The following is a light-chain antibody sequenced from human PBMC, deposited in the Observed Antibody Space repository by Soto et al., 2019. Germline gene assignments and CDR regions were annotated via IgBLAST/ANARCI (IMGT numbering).Light chain of an antibody. CDR3: SSYTSKSSLI. J-gene: IGLJ2*01. CDR1: MRDVGAYNL. CDR2: EVR. V-gene: IGLV2-14*01. Sequence: QSALTQPASVSGSPGQSITISCAGTMRDVGAYNLVSWYQQHPGRAPQLIIYEVRNRPSGISFRFSGTKSGNTASLTISGLQAEDEADYYCSSYTSKSSLIFGGGTKLTVL.